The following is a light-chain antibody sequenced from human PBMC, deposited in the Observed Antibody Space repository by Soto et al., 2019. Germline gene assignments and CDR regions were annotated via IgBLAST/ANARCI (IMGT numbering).Light chain of an antibody. CDR2: SAS. Sequence: DIQMTQSPSSLSASVGDRVTITCRASQDISVYLAWYQQKPGKVPKLLIYSASTLQSGVPSRFSGSGSGTDLTLTISSLQPEDVATYYCQKFNTAPLTFGQGTRLEI. J-gene: IGKJ5*01. CDR3: QKFNTAPLT. CDR1: QDISVY. V-gene: IGKV1-27*01.